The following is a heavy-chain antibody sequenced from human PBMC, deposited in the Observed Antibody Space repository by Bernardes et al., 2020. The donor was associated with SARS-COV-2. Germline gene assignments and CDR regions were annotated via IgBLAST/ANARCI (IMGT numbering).Heavy chain of an antibody. CDR3: ARMHTVTTAYDY. Sequence: SGPTLVKPTQTLTLTCTFSRFSLSTSGMCVSWIRQPPGKALEWLARIDWDDDKYYSTSLKTRLTISKDTSKNQVVLTMTNMDPVDTATYYYARMHTVTTAYDYWGQGTLVTVSS. CDR2: IDWDDDK. J-gene: IGHJ4*02. D-gene: IGHD4-17*01. CDR1: RFSLSTSGMC. V-gene: IGHV2-70*11.